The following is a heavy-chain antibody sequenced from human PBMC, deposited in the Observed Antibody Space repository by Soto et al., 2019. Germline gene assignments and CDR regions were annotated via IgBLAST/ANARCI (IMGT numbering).Heavy chain of an antibody. CDR2: IGGSGGST. CDR3: AARKGIVADGAIX. J-gene: IGHJ4*02. Sequence: WGSLRLSCAASGFTFSSCAMSWVRQAPGKGLEWVSSIGGSGGSTYYADSVKGRFTISIDNSKKTLYLQMKSLRAEDTAVYYCAARKGIVADGAIXWGQVTRVTRS. D-gene: IGHD6-13*01. CDR1: GFTFSSCA. V-gene: IGHV3-23*01.